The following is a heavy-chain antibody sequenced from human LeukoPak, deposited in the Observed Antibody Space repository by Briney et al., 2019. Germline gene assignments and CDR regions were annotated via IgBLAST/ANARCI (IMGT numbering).Heavy chain of an antibody. CDR1: GYTFTGYY. CDR2: INPNSGGT. D-gene: IGHD6-13*01. CDR3: ARTRSSWQPKSAFDI. Sequence: ASVKVSCKAYGYTFTGYYMHWVRQAPGQGLEWMGWINPNSGGTNYAQKFQGRVTMTRDTSISTAYMELSRLRSDDTAVYYCARTRSSWQPKSAFDIWGQGTMVTVSS. J-gene: IGHJ3*02. V-gene: IGHV1-2*02.